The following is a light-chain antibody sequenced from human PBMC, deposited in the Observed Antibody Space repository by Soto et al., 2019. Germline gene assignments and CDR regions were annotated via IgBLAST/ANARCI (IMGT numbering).Light chain of an antibody. CDR1: SNDVGGYNY. Sequence: QSVLTQPASVSGSPGQSITISCTGTSNDVGGYNYVSWYQQHPGTVPKLIIFEVSSRPSGVSKRFSGSKSANTASLNISGLQAEDEADYYCSSYTNDMSVVFGGGTK. J-gene: IGLJ2*01. V-gene: IGLV2-14*01. CDR2: EVS. CDR3: SSYTNDMSVV.